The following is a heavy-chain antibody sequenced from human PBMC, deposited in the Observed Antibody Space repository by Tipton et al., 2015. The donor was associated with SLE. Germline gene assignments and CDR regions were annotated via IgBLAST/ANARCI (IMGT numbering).Heavy chain of an antibody. CDR3: ARVIAVAGVDFDY. V-gene: IGHV4-59*01. CDR2: IYYSGST. CDR1: GGPISSYY. Sequence: TLSLTCTVSGGPISSYYWSWIRQPPGKGLEWIGYIYYSGSTNYNPSLKSRVTISVDTSKNQFSLKLSSVTAADTAVYYCARVIAVAGVDFDYWGQGTLVTVSS. D-gene: IGHD6-19*01. J-gene: IGHJ4*02.